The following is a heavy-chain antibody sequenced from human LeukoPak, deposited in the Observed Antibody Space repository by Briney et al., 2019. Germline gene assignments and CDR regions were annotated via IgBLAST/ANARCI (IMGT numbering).Heavy chain of an antibody. D-gene: IGHD5-18*01. J-gene: IGHJ4*02. Sequence: ASVKVSCKASGYTFTSYGISWVRQAPGQGLEWMGWISAYSGDTNYAQKFQGRATMTTDTSTSTAYMELRSLSSDDTAVYYCARDFDDGYQDYWGQGTLVTVSS. CDR2: ISAYSGDT. CDR3: ARDFDDGYQDY. CDR1: GYTFTSYG. V-gene: IGHV1-18*01.